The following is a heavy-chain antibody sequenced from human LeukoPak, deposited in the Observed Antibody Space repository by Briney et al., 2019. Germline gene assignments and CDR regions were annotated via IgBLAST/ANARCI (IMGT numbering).Heavy chain of an antibody. Sequence: LGESLKISCKGSGYSFTSYWIGWVRQMPGKGLEWMGIIYPGDSDTRYSPSFQGQVTISADKSISTAYLQWSSLKASDTAMYYCARAYCRGDCYSPANNWFDPWGQGTLVTVSS. D-gene: IGHD2-21*02. CDR2: IYPGDSDT. V-gene: IGHV5-51*01. CDR1: GYSFTSYW. J-gene: IGHJ5*02. CDR3: ARAYCRGDCYSPANNWFDP.